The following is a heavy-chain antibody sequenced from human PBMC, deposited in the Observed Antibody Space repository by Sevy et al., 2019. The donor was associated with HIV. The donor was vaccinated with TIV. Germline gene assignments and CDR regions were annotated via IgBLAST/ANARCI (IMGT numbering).Heavy chain of an antibody. CDR3: ERAGPKVVTPTLNWFDP. CDR1: GYTFTSYG. J-gene: IGHJ5*02. CDR2: ISAYNGNT. V-gene: IGHV1-18*01. Sequence: ASVKVSCKASGYTFTSYGISWVRQAPGQGLEWMGWISAYNGNTNYAQKLQGRVTMTTDTSTSTGYMELRSLRSDDTAVYYCERAGPKVVTPTLNWFDPWGQGTLVTVSS. D-gene: IGHD2-15*01.